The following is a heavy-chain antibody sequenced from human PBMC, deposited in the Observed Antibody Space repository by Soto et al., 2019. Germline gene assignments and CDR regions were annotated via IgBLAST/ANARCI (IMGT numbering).Heavy chain of an antibody. D-gene: IGHD1-26*01. V-gene: IGHV1-69*13. CDR1: GGTFSSYA. CDR3: ARDPEPPNNWFDP. J-gene: IGHJ5*02. CDR2: IIPIFGTA. Sequence: AVKVSCKASGGTFSSYAISWVRQAPGQGLEWMGGIIPIFGTANYAQKFQGRVTITADESTSTAYMEPSSLRSEDTAVYYCARDPEPPNNWFDPWGQGTLVTVSS.